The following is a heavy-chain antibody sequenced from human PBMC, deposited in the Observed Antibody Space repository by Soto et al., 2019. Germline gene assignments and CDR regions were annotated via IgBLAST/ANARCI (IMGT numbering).Heavy chain of an antibody. D-gene: IGHD2-21*01. CDR3: ATERIAQDLAE. V-gene: IGHV1-69*01. CDR1: GGTFSSRA. J-gene: IGHJ4*02. CDR2: INPTFGTA. Sequence: QVQLVQSGTVVQKPGSSVKVSCKASGGTFSSRAIAWVRQAPGQGLEWLGGINPTFGTATNAPKFQGRVAMSADGAKTTSYMEPGRLTVADTAVYYSATERIAQDLAEWGQG.